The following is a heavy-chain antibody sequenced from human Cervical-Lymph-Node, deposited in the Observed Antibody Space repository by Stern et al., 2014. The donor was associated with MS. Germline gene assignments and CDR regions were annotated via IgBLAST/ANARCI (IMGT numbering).Heavy chain of an antibody. J-gene: IGHJ3*02. CDR3: ARQSQWLARGAFDI. CDR1: SASISRGSYY. D-gene: IGHD6-19*01. CDR2: IYSSENT. Sequence: VQLVESGPGLVKPSQTLSLTCTVSSASISRGSYYWSWIRQPAGKGLEWIGRIYSSENTNYNPSLKSRVTISVDTSKNQFPLTLTSVTAADTAVYYCARQSQWLARGAFDIWGQGTLVTVSS. V-gene: IGHV4-61*02.